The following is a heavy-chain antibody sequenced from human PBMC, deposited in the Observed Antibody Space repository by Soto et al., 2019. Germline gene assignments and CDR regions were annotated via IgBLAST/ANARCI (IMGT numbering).Heavy chain of an antibody. CDR3: ARGKVVEATFLYSHGLDV. Sequence: QVQLQQWGAGLLKPSETLSLTCAVYGGSFSGYYWSWIRQPPGKGLEWIGEINYSGSTNYNPSLKSRVTISVDPYKNQFSLKLSSVTAADTAVYYCARGKVVEATFLYSHGLDVWGQGTTVTVSS. CDR2: INYSGST. V-gene: IGHV4-34*01. J-gene: IGHJ6*02. CDR1: GGSFSGYY. D-gene: IGHD1-26*01.